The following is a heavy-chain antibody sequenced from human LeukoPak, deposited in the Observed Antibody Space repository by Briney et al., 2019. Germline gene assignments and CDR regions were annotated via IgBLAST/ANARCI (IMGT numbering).Heavy chain of an antibody. J-gene: IGHJ5*02. CDR1: GFTFNSYS. V-gene: IGHV3-21*01. D-gene: IGHD3-3*01. CDR3: ARVASPFGVVISNWFDP. Sequence: GGSLRLSWAASGFTFNSYSMNWVRQTPGKGLEWVSSISSSSGYINYADSVKGRFTVSRDNAKNSLYLQMNSLRAEDTAVYYCARVASPFGVVISNWFDPWGQGTLVTVPS. CDR2: ISSSSGYI.